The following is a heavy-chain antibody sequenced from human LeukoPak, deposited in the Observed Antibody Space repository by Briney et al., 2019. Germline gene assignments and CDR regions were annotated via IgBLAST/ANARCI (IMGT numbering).Heavy chain of an antibody. Sequence: GGSLRLSCAASGFTLSSFWMSWVRQAPGKGLEWVANIKQDGSVQYYVDSVKGRFTISRDNAKNSMYLQMSSLRAEDTAVYYCARKGLGDCWGQGTLVTVSS. D-gene: IGHD3-22*01. CDR2: IKQDGSVQ. CDR3: ARKGLGDC. CDR1: GFTLSSFW. J-gene: IGHJ4*02. V-gene: IGHV3-7*01.